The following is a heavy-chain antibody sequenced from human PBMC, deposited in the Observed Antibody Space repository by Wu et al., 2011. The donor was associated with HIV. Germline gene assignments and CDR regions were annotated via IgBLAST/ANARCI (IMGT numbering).Heavy chain of an antibody. V-gene: IGHV1-69*05. Sequence: EVKKPGSSVKVSCKASGGTFSNYGLTWVRQASGQGLEWMGEIIPXLETVNYAQKFQGRVTITTDASTSTAYMELSSLRSEDTAVYYCARVPDGYNYYYFDYWGQGTLVTVSS. CDR2: IIPXLETV. J-gene: IGHJ4*02. D-gene: IGHD5-24*01. CDR1: GGTFSNYG. CDR3: ARVPDGYNYYYFDY.